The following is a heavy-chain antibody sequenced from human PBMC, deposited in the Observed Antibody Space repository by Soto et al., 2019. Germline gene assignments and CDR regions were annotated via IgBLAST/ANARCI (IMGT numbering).Heavy chain of an antibody. J-gene: IGHJ6*02. Sequence: QLQLQESGPGLVKPSETLSLTCTVSGGSISSSSYYWGWIRQPPGKGLEWIGSIYYSGSTYHNPPLKTRVXXAXAXXKNQFSLNLSSVTAADPAVYYCARHRNYYSYGMDVWGQGTTVTVSS. CDR1: GGSISSSSYY. V-gene: IGHV4-39*01. CDR3: ARHRNYYSYGMDV. CDR2: IYYSGST.